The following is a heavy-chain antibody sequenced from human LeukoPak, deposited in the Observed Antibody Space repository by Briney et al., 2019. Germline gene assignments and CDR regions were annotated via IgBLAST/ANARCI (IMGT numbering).Heavy chain of an antibody. CDR3: ASATHKPYYYYGMDV. Sequence: ASVKVSCKASGYTFTSYYMHWVRQAPGQGLEWMGIINPSGGSTSYAQKFQGRVTMTRDTSTSAVYMELSSLRSEDTAMYYCASATHKPYYYYGMDVWGQGTTVTVSS. V-gene: IGHV1-46*01. J-gene: IGHJ6*02. CDR2: INPSGGST. CDR1: GYTFTSYY.